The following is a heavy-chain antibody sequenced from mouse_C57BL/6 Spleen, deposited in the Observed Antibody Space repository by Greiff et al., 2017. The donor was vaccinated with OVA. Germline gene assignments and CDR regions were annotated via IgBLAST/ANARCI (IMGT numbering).Heavy chain of an antibody. Sequence: VQLQQSGAELVRPGASVTLSCKASGYTFTDYEMHWVKQTPVHGLEWIGAIDPETGGTAYNQKFKGKAILTADKSSSTAYMELRSLTSEDSAVYYCTRSQDGDAMDYWGQGTSVTVSS. CDR2: IDPETGGT. V-gene: IGHV1-15*01. J-gene: IGHJ4*01. CDR3: TRSQDGDAMDY. D-gene: IGHD3-2*02. CDR1: GYTFTDYE.